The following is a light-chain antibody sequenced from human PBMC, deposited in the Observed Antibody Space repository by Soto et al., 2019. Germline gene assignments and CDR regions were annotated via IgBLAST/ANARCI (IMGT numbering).Light chain of an antibody. V-gene: IGKV3D-20*01. Sequence: IVLTQSPAPLSGSPGERPTLSCEATQSLSSGYFAWYQQKTRQAPRIVIYAASSRATGIPDRFSGSGYGTDFSLTISRLEAEDFAVYYCHQYDTPPRTFGQGTKVDIK. CDR3: HQYDTPPRT. CDR2: AAS. CDR1: QSLSSGY. J-gene: IGKJ1*01.